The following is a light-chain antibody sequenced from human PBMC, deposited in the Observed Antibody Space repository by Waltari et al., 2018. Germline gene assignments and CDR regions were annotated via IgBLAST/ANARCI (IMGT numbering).Light chain of an antibody. V-gene: IGLV1-47*01. CDR2: RIY. J-gene: IGLJ3*02. CDR1: SPNIGSNL. CDR3: AAWDDSLSGPL. Sequence: QSVLTPPPPVSGTPGQRFTSSCSACSPNIGSNLTAWYHQLPGMVPKLPLHRIYGRPSGVPDRFSGSKSGTTASLAISGLRSEDEADYYCAAWDDSLSGPLFGGGTKLTVL.